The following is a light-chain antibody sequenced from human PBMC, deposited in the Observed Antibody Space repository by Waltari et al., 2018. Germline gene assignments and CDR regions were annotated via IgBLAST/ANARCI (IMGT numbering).Light chain of an antibody. V-gene: IGLV2-14*01. CDR3: SSYTATSTVL. J-gene: IGLJ2*01. CDR2: EVR. CDR1: SSDVGGYDY. Sequence: QSALTQPASVSGSPGQSITLSCPGTSSDVGGYDYVSWYRQYPGKAPKLLISEVRNRPSGISHRFSGSKSGNTASLTISGLQAEDEGDYYCSSYTATSTVLFGGGTKVTVL.